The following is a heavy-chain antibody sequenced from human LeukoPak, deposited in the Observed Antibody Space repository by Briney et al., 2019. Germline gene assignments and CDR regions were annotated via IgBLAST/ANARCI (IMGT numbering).Heavy chain of an antibody. Sequence: SVKVSCKASGGTFSSYAISWVRQAPGQGLEWMGGIVPIFGAANYSQKFQGRVTMTTDTSTTTAYMELRSLRSDDTAVYYCARHRLHRVYYDSSGYYHDAFDIWGQGTMVTVSS. CDR2: IVPIFGAA. V-gene: IGHV1-69*05. J-gene: IGHJ3*02. D-gene: IGHD3-22*01. CDR1: GGTFSSYA. CDR3: ARHRLHRVYYDSSGYYHDAFDI.